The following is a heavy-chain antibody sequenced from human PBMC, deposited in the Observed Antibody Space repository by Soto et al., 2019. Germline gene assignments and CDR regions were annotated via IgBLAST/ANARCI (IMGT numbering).Heavy chain of an antibody. CDR3: ARDRGRCGGDCQSNPPEYYFDY. V-gene: IGHV4-59*01. Sequence: PSETLSLTCTVSGGSISSYYWSWIRKPPGKGLEWIGYIYYSGSTNYNPSLKSRVTISVDTSKNQFSLKLSSVTAADTAVYYCARDRGRCGGDCQSNPPEYYFDYWGQGTLVTVSS. CDR1: GGSISSYY. J-gene: IGHJ4*02. CDR2: IYYSGST. D-gene: IGHD2-21*02.